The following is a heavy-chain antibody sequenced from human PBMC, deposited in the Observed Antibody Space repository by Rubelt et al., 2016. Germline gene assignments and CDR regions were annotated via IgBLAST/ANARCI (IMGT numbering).Heavy chain of an antibody. CDR3: ARQYNV. D-gene: IGHD1-1*01. V-gene: IGHV4-39*01. CDR1: GGSISSSSYY. J-gene: IGHJ6*02. Sequence: QLQLQESGPGLVKPSETLSLTCTVSGGSISSSSYYWGWIRQPPGKGLEWIGSIYYSGSTYYNPSLKSRVTISVETYKNQCSLKLSAGPAADTAVYYCARQYNVWGQGTTVTVSS. CDR2: IYYSGST.